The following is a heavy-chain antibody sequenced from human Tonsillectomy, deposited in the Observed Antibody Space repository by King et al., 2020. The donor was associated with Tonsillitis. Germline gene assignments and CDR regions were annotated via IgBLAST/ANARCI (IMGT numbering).Heavy chain of an antibody. D-gene: IGHD5-12*01. V-gene: IGHV3-74*01. CDR1: EFTFSIYW. J-gene: IGHJ4*02. CDR3: VRGLNEGFDH. Sequence: VQLQESGGGSVQPGGSVRLSCVVSEFTFSIYWMHWVRQAPGKGLEWVARLNVEGTTTRYADSVKGRFTISRDNAMSTVYLQMNNMRADDTAVYYCVRGLNEGFDHWGQGSLVTVSS. CDR2: LNVEGTTT.